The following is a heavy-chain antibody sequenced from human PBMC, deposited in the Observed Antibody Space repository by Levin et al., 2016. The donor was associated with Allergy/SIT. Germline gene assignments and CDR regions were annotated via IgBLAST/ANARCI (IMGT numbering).Heavy chain of an antibody. J-gene: IGHJ6*02. CDR3: ARALGEPHNYYYYGMDV. V-gene: IGHV3-53*01. D-gene: IGHD3-16*01. CDR2: IYAGGRI. Sequence: VRQAPGKGLEWVSFIYAGGRIYYADSVKGRFTISRDNSKNTLYLQMNSLRAEDTAVYYCARALGEPHNYYYYGMDVWGQGTTVTVSS.